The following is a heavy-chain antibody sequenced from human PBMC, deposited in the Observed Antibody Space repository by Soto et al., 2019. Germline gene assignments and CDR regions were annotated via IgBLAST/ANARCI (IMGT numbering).Heavy chain of an antibody. CDR3: ARDRLRYNWNDFPYYYYGMDV. D-gene: IGHD1-1*01. CDR2: ISYDGRNK. J-gene: IGHJ6*02. V-gene: IGHV3-30*04. CDR1: GFTFSSYA. Sequence: QVPLVESGGGVVQPGRSLRLSCAASGFTFSSYAMHWVRQAPGKGLEWVAVISYDGRNKYYADSVKGRFTISRDNSKNTLDLQMNSLRAEDTAVYYCARDRLRYNWNDFPYYYYGMDVWGQGTTVTVSS.